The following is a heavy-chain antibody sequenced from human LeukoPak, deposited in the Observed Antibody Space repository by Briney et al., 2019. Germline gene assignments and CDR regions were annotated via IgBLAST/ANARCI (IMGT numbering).Heavy chain of an antibody. CDR1: GFIFNNYA. V-gene: IGHV3-9*01. Sequence: PGGSLRLSCAGSGFIFNNYAMHWVRQPPGKGLEWVSGISWNSGSIDYADSVKGRFTISRDNAENSLSLQMNSLRAEDTAVYYCASAGGDSRSPLPFYYWGQGTLVTVSS. CDR2: ISWNSGSI. D-gene: IGHD3-22*01. J-gene: IGHJ4*02. CDR3: ASAGGDSRSPLPFYY.